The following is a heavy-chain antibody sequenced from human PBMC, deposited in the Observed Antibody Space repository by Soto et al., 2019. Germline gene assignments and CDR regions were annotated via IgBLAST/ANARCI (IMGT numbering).Heavy chain of an antibody. V-gene: IGHV4-59*01. CDR1: GVSISSGY. Sequence: QVQLQESGPGLVKPSETLSLTCIVSGVSISSGYCTWIRQSPGKGLEWIGYISHSGLRHYRASMQSRLTMSVETSKNQFSLNLTSVTAADTAIYYCATSNPACRGCYSWGQGTLVIVSS. J-gene: IGHJ5*02. CDR2: ISHSGLR. CDR3: ATSNPACRGCYS. D-gene: IGHD6-19*01.